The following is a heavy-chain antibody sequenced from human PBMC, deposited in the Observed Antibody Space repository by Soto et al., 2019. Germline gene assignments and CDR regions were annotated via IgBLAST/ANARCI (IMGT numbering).Heavy chain of an antibody. CDR2: IKSKTDGGTT. Sequence: GGSLRLSCAASGFTFSNAWMSWVRQAPGKGLEWVGRIKSKTDGGTTDYAAPVKGRFTISRDDSKNTLYLQMNSLKTEDTAVYYCTKGIGEWFGELLSYFDYWGQGTLVTV. CDR1: GFTFSNAW. CDR3: TKGIGEWFGELLSYFDY. V-gene: IGHV3-15*01. J-gene: IGHJ4*02. D-gene: IGHD3-10*01.